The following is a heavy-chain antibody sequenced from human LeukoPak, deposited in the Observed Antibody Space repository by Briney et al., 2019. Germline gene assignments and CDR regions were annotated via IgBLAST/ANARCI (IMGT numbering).Heavy chain of an antibody. CDR2: IYYSGST. V-gene: IGHV4-39*01. J-gene: IGHJ4*02. Sequence: SETLSLTCTVSGGSISSSSYYWGWIRQPPGKGLECIGSIYYSGSTYYNPSLKSRVTISVDTSKNQFSLKLSSVTAADTAVYYCARHVSNGGYYYGSFHYWGQGTLVTVSS. CDR1: GGSISSSSYY. CDR3: ARHVSNGGYYYGSFHY. D-gene: IGHD3-22*01.